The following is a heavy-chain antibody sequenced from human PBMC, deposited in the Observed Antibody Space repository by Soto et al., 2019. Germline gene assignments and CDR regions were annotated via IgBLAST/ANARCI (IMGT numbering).Heavy chain of an antibody. J-gene: IGHJ4*02. CDR1: GGSFSGYY. V-gene: IGHV4-34*01. CDR2: INHSGST. D-gene: IGHD3-10*01. Sequence: SETLSLTCGVSGGSFSGYYWTWIRQPPGKGLEWIGEINHSGSTHYNPSLKSRVTISVDTSKNQFSLKLTSVTAADTAVYYCARGVGYTYGPDVYWGKGTLVTVSS. CDR3: ARGVGYTYGPDVY.